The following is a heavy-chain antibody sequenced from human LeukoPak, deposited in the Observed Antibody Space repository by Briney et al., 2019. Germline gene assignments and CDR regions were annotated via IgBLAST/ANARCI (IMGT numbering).Heavy chain of an antibody. J-gene: IGHJ6*03. D-gene: IGHD3-10*01. CDR2: IYHNGST. CDR1: GGSLSGFY. Sequence: SETLSLTCTVYGGSLSGFYWNWIRQSPGKGLEWIGEIYHNGSTNYNPSLKSRVTISVDTSKNQFSLKLSSVTAADTAVYYCARSKSDGTMVRGALASYYYYYYYMDVWGKGTTVTISS. V-gene: IGHV4-34*01. CDR3: ARSKSDGTMVRGALASYYYYYYYMDV.